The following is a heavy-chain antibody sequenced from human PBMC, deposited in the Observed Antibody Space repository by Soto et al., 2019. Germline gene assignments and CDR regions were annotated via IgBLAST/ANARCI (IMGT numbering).Heavy chain of an antibody. CDR3: ARHTPAISISDH. Sequence: SETLSLTCTVSGGSISSSSYYWGWIRQPPGKGLEWIGSIYYSGSTYYNPSLKSRVTISVDTSKNQFSLKLSSVTAADTAVYYCARHTPAISISDHWGKGTLVTGSS. J-gene: IGHJ4*02. V-gene: IGHV4-39*01. CDR1: GGSISSSSYY. CDR2: IYYSGST. D-gene: IGHD2-15*01.